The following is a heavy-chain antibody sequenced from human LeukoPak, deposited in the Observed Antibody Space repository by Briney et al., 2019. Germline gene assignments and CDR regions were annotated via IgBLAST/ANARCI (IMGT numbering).Heavy chain of an antibody. Sequence: GASVKVSCKASGGTFSSYAISWVRQAPGQGLEWMGWISAYNGNTNYAQKLQGRVTMTTDTTTSTAYMELRSLRSDDTAVYYCARIQYYYDSSGYYEPWGQGTLVTVSS. V-gene: IGHV1-18*01. CDR1: GGTFSSYA. CDR2: ISAYNGNT. J-gene: IGHJ5*02. D-gene: IGHD3-22*01. CDR3: ARIQYYYDSSGYYEP.